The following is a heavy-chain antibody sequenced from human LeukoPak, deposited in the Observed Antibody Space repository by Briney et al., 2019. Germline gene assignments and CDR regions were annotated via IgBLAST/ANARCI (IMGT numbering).Heavy chain of an antibody. CDR3: TSNLYCSTSSCYTLDN. CDR2: IKSKSERGTT. Sequence: GGSLRLSCAASGFTFNNGWMSWVRQAPGKGLEWVGRIKSKSERGTTDYATPVKGRFTISRDGSTNTVYLHMNSLKTEDTAVYFSTSNLYCSTSSCYTLDNWGQGTLVAVSP. J-gene: IGHJ4*02. CDR1: GFTFNNGW. D-gene: IGHD2-2*02. V-gene: IGHV3-15*01.